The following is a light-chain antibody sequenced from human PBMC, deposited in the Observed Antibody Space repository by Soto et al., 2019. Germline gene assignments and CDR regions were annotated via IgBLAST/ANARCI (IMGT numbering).Light chain of an antibody. J-gene: IGKJ1*01. CDR1: ENVRTF. V-gene: IGKV3-11*01. CDR2: GAS. Sequence: EVVLTQSPATLSLSPGERATLSCRASENVRTFVDWYQQKPGQAPRLLIYGASNRATGIPARFSGSGSGTDVTRTISNLEPEDFAVYYCQQHSHWPPWTFGQGTRVEIQ. CDR3: QQHSHWPPWT.